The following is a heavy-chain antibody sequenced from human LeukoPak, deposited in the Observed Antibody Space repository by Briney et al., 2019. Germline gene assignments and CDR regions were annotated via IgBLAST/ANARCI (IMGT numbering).Heavy chain of an antibody. D-gene: IGHD3-3*01. J-gene: IGHJ6*02. CDR2: IYHSGST. V-gene: IGHV4-30-2*01. CDR1: GGSISSGGYS. CDR3: ARGGLTTLHGMDV. Sequence: SQTLSLTCAVSGGSISSGGYSWSWIRQPPGKGLEWIGYIYHSGSTYYNPSLKSRVTIPVDRSKNQFSLKLSSVTAADTAVYYCARGGLTTLHGMDVWGQGTTVTVSS.